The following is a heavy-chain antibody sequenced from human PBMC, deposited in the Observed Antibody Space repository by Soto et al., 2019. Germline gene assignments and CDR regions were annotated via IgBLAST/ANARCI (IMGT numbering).Heavy chain of an antibody. Sequence: EVQLVESGGGLVQPGESLRLSCAASGFTFSSYWMHWVRQAPGKGLVWVSRLKSDGSSTAYADSVKGRFTISRDNAKNTLYLQMNSLRAEDTAVYYCARAKGSWYFDLWGRGTLVTVSS. CDR2: LKSDGSST. CDR1: GFTFSSYW. J-gene: IGHJ2*01. CDR3: ARAKGSWYFDL. V-gene: IGHV3-74*01.